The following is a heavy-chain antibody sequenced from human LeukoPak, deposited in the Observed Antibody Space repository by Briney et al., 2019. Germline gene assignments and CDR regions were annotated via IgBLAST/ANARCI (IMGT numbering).Heavy chain of an antibody. CDR2: IYYSGST. Sequence: SETLSLTCTVSGGSISSSSYYWGWIRQPPGNGLEWIGSIYYSGSTYYNPSLKSRVTISVDTSKNQFSLKLSSVTAADTAVYYCAGGGYQPDYWGQGTLVTVSS. CDR1: GGSISSSSYY. CDR3: AGGGYQPDY. V-gene: IGHV4-39*07. D-gene: IGHD2-2*01. J-gene: IGHJ4*02.